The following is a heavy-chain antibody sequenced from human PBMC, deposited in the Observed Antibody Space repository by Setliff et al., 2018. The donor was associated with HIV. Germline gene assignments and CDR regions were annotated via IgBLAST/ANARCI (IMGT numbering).Heavy chain of an antibody. V-gene: IGHV3-7*01. CDR3: ARDYLYYYYYYMDV. Sequence: PGGSLRLSCAASGFTFSKYWMSWVRQAPGKGLEWVANIKQDGSEKYYVDSVKGRFTISRDSAKKSLYLQMNSLRAEDTAVYYCARDYLYYYYYYMDVWGRGTTVTVSS. CDR2: IKQDGSEK. J-gene: IGHJ6*03. CDR1: GFTFSKYW.